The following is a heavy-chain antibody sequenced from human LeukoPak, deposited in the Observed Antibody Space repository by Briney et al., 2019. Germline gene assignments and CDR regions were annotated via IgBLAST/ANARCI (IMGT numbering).Heavy chain of an antibody. CDR2: ISYDGSNK. Sequence: GGSLRLSCAASGFTFSSYAMHWVRQAPGKGLEWVAVISYDGSNKYYADSVKGRFTISRDNSKNTLYLQMNSLRAEDTAVYYCARDMSAVVPPAFGIDYGMDVWGQGTTVTVSS. CDR1: GFTFSSYA. J-gene: IGHJ6*02. CDR3: ARDMSAVVPPAFGIDYGMDV. D-gene: IGHD2-2*01. V-gene: IGHV3-30*04.